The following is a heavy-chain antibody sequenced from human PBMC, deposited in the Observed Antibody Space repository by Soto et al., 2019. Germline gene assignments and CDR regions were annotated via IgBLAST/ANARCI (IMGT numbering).Heavy chain of an antibody. CDR1: GGSISSYY. CDR3: ARLAYCGGDCPFYYYVMDV. J-gene: IGHJ6*01. D-gene: IGHD2-21*02. V-gene: IGHV4-59*01. Sequence: SETLSLTCTVSGGSISSYYWSWIRQPPGKGLEWIGYIYYSGSTNYNPSLKSRVTISVDTSKNQFSLKLSSVTAADTAVYYCARLAYCGGDCPFYYYVMDVWGQGNTVNVSS. CDR2: IYYSGST.